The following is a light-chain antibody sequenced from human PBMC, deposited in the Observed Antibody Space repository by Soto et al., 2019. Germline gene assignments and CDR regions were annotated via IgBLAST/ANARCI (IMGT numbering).Light chain of an antibody. CDR3: SSYAGSNNLLV. CDR1: SSDVGGYNY. Sequence: QSVLTQPPSASGSPGQSVTISCTGTSSDVGGYNYVYWYEQHPGKAPKLIIHEVSKRPSGVPDRFSGSKSGNTASLTVSGLQAEDEADYYCSSYAGSNNLLVFGGGTKVTVL. CDR2: EVS. V-gene: IGLV2-8*01. J-gene: IGLJ2*01.